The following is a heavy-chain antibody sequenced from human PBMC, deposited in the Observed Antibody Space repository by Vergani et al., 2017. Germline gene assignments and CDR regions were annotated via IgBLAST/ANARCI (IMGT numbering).Heavy chain of an antibody. CDR1: GGTFSSYA. D-gene: IGHD1-26*01. CDR2: IITILGTA. CDR3: ARGATWAHDAFDI. J-gene: IGHJ3*02. V-gene: IGHV1-69*11. Sequence: QVQLVQSGAEVKKPGSSVKVSCKASGGTFSSYAISWVRQAPGQGLEWMGRIITILGTANYAQKFQGRVTITADESTSTAYMELSSLRSEDTAVYYCARGATWAHDAFDIWGQGTMVTVSS.